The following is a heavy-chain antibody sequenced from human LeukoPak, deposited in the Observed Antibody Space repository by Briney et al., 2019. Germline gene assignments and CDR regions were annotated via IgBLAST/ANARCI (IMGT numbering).Heavy chain of an antibody. D-gene: IGHD3-22*01. CDR3: GRSSSGYYDY. V-gene: IGHV5-51*01. Sequence: GESLRISCKGSGYSFTSYWIGWVRQMPGKGLEWMGIIYPGDSDTRYSPSFQGQVTFSADKSISTAYLQWSSLKAADTAMYYCGRSSSGYYDYWGQGTLVTVSS. J-gene: IGHJ4*02. CDR1: GYSFTSYW. CDR2: IYPGDSDT.